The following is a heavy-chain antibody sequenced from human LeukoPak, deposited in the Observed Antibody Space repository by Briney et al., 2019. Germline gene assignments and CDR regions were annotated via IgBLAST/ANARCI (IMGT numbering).Heavy chain of an antibody. CDR2: IYYSGST. CDR1: GGSISSYY. D-gene: IGHD2-2*01. V-gene: IGHV4-59*08. J-gene: IGHJ4*02. CDR3: ARRLVTCSSTSCYDEGLDY. Sequence: SETLSLTCTVSGGSISSYYWSWIRQPPGKGLEWIGYIYYSGSTNYNPSLKSRVTISVDTSKNQFPLKLSSVTAADTAVYYCARRLVTCSSTSCYDEGLDYWGQGTLVTVSS.